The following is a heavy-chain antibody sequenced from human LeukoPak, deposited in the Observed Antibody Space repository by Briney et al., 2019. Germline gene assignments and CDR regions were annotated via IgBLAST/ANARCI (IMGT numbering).Heavy chain of an antibody. J-gene: IGHJ3*02. D-gene: IGHD3-22*01. Sequence: GGSLRLSCAASGFTFSSYWMSWVRQAPGKGLEWVANIKQDGSEKYYVDSVKGRFTISRDNAKNSLYLQMNSLRAEDTAVYYCANDPYDSSGYYSSHAFDIWGQGTMVTVSS. V-gene: IGHV3-7*03. CDR1: GFTFSSYW. CDR3: ANDPYDSSGYYSSHAFDI. CDR2: IKQDGSEK.